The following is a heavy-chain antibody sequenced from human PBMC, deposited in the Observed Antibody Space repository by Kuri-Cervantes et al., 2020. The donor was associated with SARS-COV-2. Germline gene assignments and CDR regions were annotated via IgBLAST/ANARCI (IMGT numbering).Heavy chain of an antibody. J-gene: IGHJ4*02. D-gene: IGHD5-12*01. CDR1: GFTFSDYY. V-gene: IGHV3-69-1*02. Sequence: GGSLRLSCAASGFTFSDYYMNWVRQAPGKGLEWVSSISSSSTIYYADSVKGRFTISRDNAKNSLYLQMNSLRAEDTAVYYCARDHLLATADYWGQGTLVTVSS. CDR3: ARDHLLATADY. CDR2: ISSSSTI.